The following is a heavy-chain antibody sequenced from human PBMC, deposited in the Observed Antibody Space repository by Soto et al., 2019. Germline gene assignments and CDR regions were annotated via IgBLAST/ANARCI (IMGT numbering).Heavy chain of an antibody. CDR1: GFSLTSSHMG. D-gene: IGHD5-12*01. CDR2: IYWDDDK. J-gene: IGHJ4*01. V-gene: IGHV2-5*02. Sequence: QITLKESGPTLVRPAQTLTLTCDFSGFSLTSSHMGVAWIRQPPGKALEWLALIYWDDDKRYSPSLKNRLAISKDTSRNPVVLTITNVDPVETATYKCAHAGFYDLFTFDHGGHVTMGTVSS. CDR3: AHAGFYDLFTFDH.